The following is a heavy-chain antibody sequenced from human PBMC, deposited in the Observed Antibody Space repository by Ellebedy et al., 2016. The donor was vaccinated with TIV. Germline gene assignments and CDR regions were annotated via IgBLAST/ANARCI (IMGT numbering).Heavy chain of an antibody. V-gene: IGHV3-21*01. CDR1: GFPLSSSG. D-gene: IGHD2-2*01. Sequence: GESLKISCAASGFPLSSSGMNSVRQAPGEGLEWDSSITSSSSYIYYADSVKGRFTISRDNAENSLYLHMDSLRAEETAVYYCARWGDIVVVPTAIPLDYWGQGTLVTVSS. CDR2: ITSSSSYI. J-gene: IGHJ4*02. CDR3: ARWGDIVVVPTAIPLDY.